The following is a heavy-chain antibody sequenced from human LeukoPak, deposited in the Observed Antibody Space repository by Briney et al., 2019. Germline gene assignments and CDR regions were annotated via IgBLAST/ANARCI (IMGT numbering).Heavy chain of an antibody. CDR3: AKSRDGYNMYFFNY. D-gene: IGHD5-24*01. CDR2: ISDSGDNT. CDR1: GFTFSRYA. V-gene: IGHV3-23*01. Sequence: GGSLRLSCVASGFTFSRYAMSWVRQAPGKGLEWVSGISDSGDNTYYADSVKGRFTISRDNSKNTLHLQMNSLRAEDTAVYYCAKSRDGYNMYFFNYWGQGTLVTVSS. J-gene: IGHJ4*02.